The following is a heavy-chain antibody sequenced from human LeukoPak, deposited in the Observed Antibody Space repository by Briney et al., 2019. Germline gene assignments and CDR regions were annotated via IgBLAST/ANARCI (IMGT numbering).Heavy chain of an antibody. CDR2: INHSGST. Sequence: SETLSLTCAVYGGSLSGYYWSWIRQPPGKGLEWIGEINHSGSTNYNPSLKSRVTISVDTSKNQFSLKLSSVTAADTAVYYCARRQPRRLIVVVVAATSHFDYWGQGTLVTVSS. CDR1: GGSLSGYY. CDR3: ARRQPRRLIVVVVAATSHFDY. V-gene: IGHV4-34*01. J-gene: IGHJ4*02. D-gene: IGHD2-15*01.